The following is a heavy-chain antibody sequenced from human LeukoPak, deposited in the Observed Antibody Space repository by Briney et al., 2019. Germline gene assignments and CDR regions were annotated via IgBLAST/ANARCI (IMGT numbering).Heavy chain of an antibody. J-gene: IGHJ4*02. D-gene: IGHD5-12*01. CDR1: GYTYTSYG. V-gene: IGHV1-18*01. CDR2: ISAYNGNT. Sequence: ASVKVSCKASGYTYTSYGISWVRQAPGQGLEWMGWISAYNGNTNYAQKLQGRVTMTTDTSTSTAYMELRSLRSDDTAVYYCARDRGIVATTHFDYWGQGTLVTVSS. CDR3: ARDRGIVATTHFDY.